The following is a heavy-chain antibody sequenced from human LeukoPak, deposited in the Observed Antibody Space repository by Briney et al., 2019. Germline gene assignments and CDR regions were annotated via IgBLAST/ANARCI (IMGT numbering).Heavy chain of an antibody. V-gene: IGHV3-48*02. J-gene: IGHJ4*02. CDR1: GFTFSTYN. CDR3: ARDWLALPDY. Sequence: GGSLRLSCVASGFTFSTYNMNWVRQAPGKGLEWVSSIYSSSSTIYYANSVKGRFTISRDNAKNSLYLQMNSLRDEDTAVYYCARDWLALPDYWGQGTLVTVSS. CDR2: IYSSSSTI. D-gene: IGHD6-19*01.